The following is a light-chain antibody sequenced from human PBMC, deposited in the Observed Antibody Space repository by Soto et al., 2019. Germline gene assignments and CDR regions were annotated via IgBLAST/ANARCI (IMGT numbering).Light chain of an antibody. CDR2: DTS. CDR3: LLSFSDGRGM. J-gene: IGLJ3*02. V-gene: IGLV7-46*01. CDR1: TGAVTSGHY. Sequence: QAVVTQESSLTVSPGGTVTLTCGASTGAVTSGHYPYWFQQRPGQAPKTLIYDTSSKHSWTPARFSGSLLVGRAALTLAGAQPEDESDYYCLLSFSDGRGMFGGGTKLTVL.